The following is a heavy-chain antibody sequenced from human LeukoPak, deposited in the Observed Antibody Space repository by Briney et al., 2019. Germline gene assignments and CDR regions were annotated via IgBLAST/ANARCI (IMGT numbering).Heavy chain of an antibody. CDR1: GGTFSSYA. Sequence: ASVKVSCKASGGTFSSYAISWVRQAPGQGLEWMGRIIPILGIANYAQKFQGRVTITADKSTSTAYMELSSLRSEATAVYYCARTGYSGYAYYFDYWGQGTLVTVSS. J-gene: IGHJ4*02. CDR3: ARTGYSGYAYYFDY. V-gene: IGHV1-69*04. CDR2: IIPILGIA. D-gene: IGHD5-12*01.